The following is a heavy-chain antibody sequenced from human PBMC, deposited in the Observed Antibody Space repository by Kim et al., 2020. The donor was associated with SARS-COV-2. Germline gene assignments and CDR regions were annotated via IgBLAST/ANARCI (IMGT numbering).Heavy chain of an antibody. CDR2: T. J-gene: IGHJ4*02. Sequence: TPYIDAVKGRFPVPRDNSKNTLYLQMNSLRAEDTAVYYCAKHYGNYFDYWGQGTLVTVSS. V-gene: IGHV3-23*03. D-gene: IGHD3-16*01. CDR3: AKHYGNYFDY.